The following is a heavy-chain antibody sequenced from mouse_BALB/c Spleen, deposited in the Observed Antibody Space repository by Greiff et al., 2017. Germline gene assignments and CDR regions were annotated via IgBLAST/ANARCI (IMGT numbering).Heavy chain of an antibody. J-gene: IGHJ3*01. Sequence: QVQLQQSGAELVRPGVSVKISCKGSGYTFTDYAMHWVKQSHAKSLEWIGVISTYYGDASYNQKFKGKATMTVDKSSSTAYMELARLTSEDSAIYYCARSQITTAWFAYWGQGTLVTVSA. CDR1: GYTFTDYA. CDR3: ARSQITTAWFAY. V-gene: IGHV1S137*01. CDR2: ISTYYGDA. D-gene: IGHD2-4*01.